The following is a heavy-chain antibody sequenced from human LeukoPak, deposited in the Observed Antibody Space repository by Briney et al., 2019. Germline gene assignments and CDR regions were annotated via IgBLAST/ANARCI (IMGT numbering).Heavy chain of an antibody. D-gene: IGHD3-9*01. CDR1: VGSISRHY. J-gene: IGHJ4*02. Sequence: PSETLSLTCTVPVGSISRHYWSWIRQPPGKGLEWIGYIYYSGSTNYNPSLKSRVTISVDRSKNQFSLKLSSVTAADTAVYYCARVKPNDDILTGYLFDYWGQGTLVTVSS. CDR3: ARVKPNDDILTGYLFDY. CDR2: IYYSGST. V-gene: IGHV4-59*11.